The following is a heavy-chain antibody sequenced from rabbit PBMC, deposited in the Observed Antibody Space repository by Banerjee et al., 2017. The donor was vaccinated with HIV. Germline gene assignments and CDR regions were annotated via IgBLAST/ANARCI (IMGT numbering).Heavy chain of an antibody. CDR1: GFTISSSYY. D-gene: IGHD1-1*01. CDR3: ARGVYYTSSSDYSVFRL. V-gene: IGHV1S45*01. Sequence: QEQLEESGGGLVQPEGSLALTCKASGFTISSSYYMCWVRQAPGKGLEWIACIYAGSSGSTYYASWAKGRFTISTDNAQTTLYLQMTSLTAADTATYLCARGVYYTSSSDYSVFRLWGQGTLVTVS. J-gene: IGHJ3*01. CDR2: IYAGSSGST.